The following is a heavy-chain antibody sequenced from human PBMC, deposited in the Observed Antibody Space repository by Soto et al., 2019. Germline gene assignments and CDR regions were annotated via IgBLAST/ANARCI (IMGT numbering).Heavy chain of an antibody. D-gene: IGHD6-6*01. V-gene: IGHV3-23*01. CDR3: AKAPSSIAARVDPMDV. J-gene: IGHJ6*02. CDR1: GFTFSSYA. CDR2: ISGSGGST. Sequence: EVQLLESGGGLVQPGGSPRLSCAASGFTFSSYAMSWVRQAPGKGLEWVSAISGSGGSTYYADSVKGRFTISRDNSKNTLYLQMNSLRAEDTAVYYCAKAPSSIAARVDPMDVWGQGTTVTVSS.